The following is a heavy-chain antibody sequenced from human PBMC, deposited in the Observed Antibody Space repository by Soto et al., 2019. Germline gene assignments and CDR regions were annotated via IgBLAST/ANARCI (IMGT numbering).Heavy chain of an antibody. Sequence: QVQLQQWGAGLLKTSETLSLTCAVYGGSFTGYYWSWLRQPPGKGPEWSGEINHSGSTKYNPALENRVTISVDTSKNQFSLKLNSVSAADTAVYYCARTGGMDLWSQGATVTVSS. CDR2: INHSGST. V-gene: IGHV4-34*01. CDR3: ARTGGMDL. CDR1: GGSFTGYY. J-gene: IGHJ6*02.